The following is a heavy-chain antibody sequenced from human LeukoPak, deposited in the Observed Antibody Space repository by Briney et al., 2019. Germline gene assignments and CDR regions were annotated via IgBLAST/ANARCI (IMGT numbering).Heavy chain of an antibody. Sequence: GGSLRLSCAASGFSFSTYGMHWVRQAPGKGLEWVTFIQSDGSKKFYADSVKGRFTISRDNSKNTLYLQMNSLRAEDTAVYYCARDPTSGYFDLWGRGTLVTVSS. CDR3: ARDPTSGYFDL. CDR2: IQSDGSKK. CDR1: GFSFSTYG. V-gene: IGHV3-30*02. J-gene: IGHJ2*01.